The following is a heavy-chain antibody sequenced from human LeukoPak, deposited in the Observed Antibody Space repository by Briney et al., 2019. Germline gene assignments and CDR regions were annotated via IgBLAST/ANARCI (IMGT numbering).Heavy chain of an antibody. V-gene: IGHV3-33*01. J-gene: IGHJ3*02. CDR1: GFTFSSYG. CDR2: IWYDGSNK. D-gene: IGHD5-18*01. Sequence: GGSLRLSCAASGFTFSSYGMHWVRQAPGKGLEWVAVIWYDGSNKYYADSVKGRFTISRDNSKNTLYLQMNSLRAEDTAVYYCARGYSYGHDAFDIWGQGTMVTASS. CDR3: ARGYSYGHDAFDI.